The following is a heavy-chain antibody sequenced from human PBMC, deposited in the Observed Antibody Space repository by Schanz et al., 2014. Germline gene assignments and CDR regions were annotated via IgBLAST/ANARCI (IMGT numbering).Heavy chain of an antibody. CDR1: GGSISSFY. CDR3: ARDRGYDFSFDP. D-gene: IGHD3-3*01. J-gene: IGHJ5*02. Sequence: QVQLQESGPGLVKSSETLSLTCTVSGGSISSFYWGWIRQPAGKGLEWIGRIYTSGGTTYNPSLKGRVTMSRDTSKNQFSLKLSSVTAADTAVYYCARDRGYDFSFDPWGQGTLVTVSS. V-gene: IGHV4-4*07. CDR2: IYTSGGT.